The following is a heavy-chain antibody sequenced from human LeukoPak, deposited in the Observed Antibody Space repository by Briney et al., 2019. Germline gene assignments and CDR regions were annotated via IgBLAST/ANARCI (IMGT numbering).Heavy chain of an antibody. CDR1: GFTFSSYS. D-gene: IGHD3-3*01. J-gene: IGHJ6*03. CDR3: AREVEGYYDFWSGSYYYYYYMDV. Sequence: GGSLILSCAASGFTFSSYSMNWVRPAPGKGLEWVSYISSSSSTIYYADSVKGRFTISRDNAKNSLYLQMNSLRAEDTAVYYCAREVEGYYDFWSGSYYYYYYMDVWGKGTTVTVSS. V-gene: IGHV3-48*01. CDR2: ISSSSSTI.